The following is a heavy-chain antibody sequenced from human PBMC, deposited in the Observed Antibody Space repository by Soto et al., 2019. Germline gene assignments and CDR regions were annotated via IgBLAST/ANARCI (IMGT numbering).Heavy chain of an antibody. V-gene: IGHV1-18*01. CDR3: ARDKKELLFYYYCMDV. J-gene: IGHJ6*03. CDR2: ISAYNGNT. Sequence: QVQLVQSGAEVKKPGASVKVSCKASGYTFTSYGISWVRQAPGQGLEWMGWISAYNGNTNYAQKLQGRVTMTTDTSTSTVYMELSGLRSDDTAVYYCARDKKELLFYYYCMDVWGRGTTVTVSS. D-gene: IGHD1-26*01. CDR1: GYTFTSYG.